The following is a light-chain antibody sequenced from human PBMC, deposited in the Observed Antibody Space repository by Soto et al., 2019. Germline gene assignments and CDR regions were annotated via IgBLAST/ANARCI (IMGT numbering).Light chain of an antibody. CDR3: SAYTGRSTLV. J-gene: IGLJ3*02. V-gene: IGLV2-14*01. CDR1: MRDVGAYNL. CDR2: EVR. Sequence: QSALTQPDSVSGSAGQSITISCSGTMRDVGAYNLVSWYQQHPGTAPKLIIYEVRNRPSGISSRFSGSRSGNTASLTISGLKPEDDGDYYCSAYTGRSTLVFGGGTKLTV.